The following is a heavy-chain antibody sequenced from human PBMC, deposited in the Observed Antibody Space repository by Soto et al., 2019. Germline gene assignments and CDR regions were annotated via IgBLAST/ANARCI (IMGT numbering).Heavy chain of an antibody. CDR3: TTVSTVTTTYYYYGMDV. D-gene: IGHD4-17*01. CDR1: GFTFSNAW. J-gene: IGHJ6*02. V-gene: IGHV3-15*01. CDR2: IKSKTDGGTT. Sequence: PXGSLRLSCAAAGFTFSNAWTSWVRQAPGKGLEWVGRIKSKTDGGTTDYAAPVKGRFTISRDDSKNTLYLQMNSLKTEDTAVYYCTTVSTVTTTYYYYGMDVWGQGTTVTVSS.